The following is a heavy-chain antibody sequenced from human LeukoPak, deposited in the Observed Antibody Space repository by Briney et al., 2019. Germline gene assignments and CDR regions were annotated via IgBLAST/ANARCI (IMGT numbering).Heavy chain of an antibody. CDR1: GFTFSSYE. CDR3: AKNQGQWLVPVDY. J-gene: IGHJ4*02. Sequence: GGSLRLSCVASGFTFSSYEMSWVRQAPGKGLEWVSSMSGSGGSTYYADSVKGRFTISRDNSKNTLYLQMNNLRAEDTALYYCAKNQGQWLVPVDYWGQGTLVTVSS. CDR2: MSGSGGST. D-gene: IGHD6-19*01. V-gene: IGHV3-23*01.